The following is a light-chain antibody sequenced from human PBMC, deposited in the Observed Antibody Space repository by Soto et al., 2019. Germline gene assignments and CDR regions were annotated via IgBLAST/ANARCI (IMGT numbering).Light chain of an antibody. CDR2: EVS. CDR1: SSDVGGYNY. Sequence: QSALTQPASVSGSPGQSITISCTGTSSDVGGYNYVSWYQQHPGKASKLMIYEVSNRPSGVSTRFSGSKSGNTASLTISGLQAEDEADYYCSPYTSSSTPYVFGTGTKVTVL. V-gene: IGLV2-14*01. J-gene: IGLJ1*01. CDR3: SPYTSSSTPYV.